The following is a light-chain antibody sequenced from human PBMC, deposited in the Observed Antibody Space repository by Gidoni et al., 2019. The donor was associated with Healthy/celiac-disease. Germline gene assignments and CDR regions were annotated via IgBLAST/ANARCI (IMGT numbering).Light chain of an antibody. J-gene: IGKJ5*01. CDR2: GAS. CDR3: QQYGSSPVA. V-gene: IGKV3-20*01. Sequence: EILLTQSPGTLSLSPGERATLSCRASQIVSTSYLAWYQQKPGQAPRLLIYGASSRATGITDRCSGSGSGTDFTLTIRRLEAEDVEVYYWQQYGSSPVAFGEGTRLEIK. CDR1: QIVSTSY.